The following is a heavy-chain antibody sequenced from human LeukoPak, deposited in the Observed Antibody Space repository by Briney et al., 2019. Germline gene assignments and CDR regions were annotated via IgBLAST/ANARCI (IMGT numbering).Heavy chain of an antibody. CDR1: GFTFSSYS. CDR2: ISSSSRYR. CDR3: AKGVRITMVRGAFDI. V-gene: IGHV3-21*04. D-gene: IGHD3-10*01. J-gene: IGHJ3*02. Sequence: GGSLRLSCAASGFTFSSYSINWVRQAPGKGLEWVSSISSSSRYRYYADSVKGRVTISRDNAKNSLYLQMNSLRAEDTALYYCAKGVRITMVRGAFDIWGQGTMVTVSS.